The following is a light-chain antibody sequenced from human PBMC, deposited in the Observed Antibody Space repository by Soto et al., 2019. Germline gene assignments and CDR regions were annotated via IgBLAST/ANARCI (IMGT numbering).Light chain of an antibody. J-gene: IGKJ4*01. Sequence: EIVMTQSPATLFVSPGERATLSCRASQSISSTLAWYQQKPGQAPRLLIYGASTRATGIPGRFSGSGSGTEFTLTISSLQSEDSAVYYCQPYNDWPPLTFGGGNKVEIK. V-gene: IGKV3-15*01. CDR3: QPYNDWPPLT. CDR1: QSISST. CDR2: GAS.